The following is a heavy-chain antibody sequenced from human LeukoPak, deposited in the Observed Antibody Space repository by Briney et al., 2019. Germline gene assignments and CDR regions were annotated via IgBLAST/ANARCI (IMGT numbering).Heavy chain of an antibody. CDR1: GYSFTSYW. Sequence: GESLRISCQGSGYSFTSYWISWVRQMPGKGLEWMGRIDPSDSYTNYSPSFQGHVTTSADKSISTAYLQWSSLKASDTAMYYCARHVGYCSSTSCSGDWFDPWGQGTLVTVSS. CDR2: IDPSDSYT. J-gene: IGHJ5*02. CDR3: ARHVGYCSSTSCSGDWFDP. D-gene: IGHD2-2*01. V-gene: IGHV5-10-1*01.